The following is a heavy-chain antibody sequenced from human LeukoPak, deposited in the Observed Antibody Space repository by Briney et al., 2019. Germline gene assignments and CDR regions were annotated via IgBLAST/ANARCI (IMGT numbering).Heavy chain of an antibody. CDR3: ARVTFMGASDY. CDR1: GGSFSGFY. V-gene: IGHV4-34*01. Sequence: SETLSLTCAVYGGSFSGFYWSWIRQPPGKGLEWIGEINHSGSTNYNPSLKSRVTISVDTSKNQFSLKLSSVTAADTAVYYCARVTFMGASDYWGQGTLVTVSS. J-gene: IGHJ4*02. D-gene: IGHD1-26*01. CDR2: INHSGST.